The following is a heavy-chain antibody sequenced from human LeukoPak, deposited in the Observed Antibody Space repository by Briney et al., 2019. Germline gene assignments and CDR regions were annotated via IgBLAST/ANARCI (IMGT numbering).Heavy chain of an antibody. V-gene: IGHV3-15*01. CDR3: TSTCGRSGYDLGY. CDR1: GFPFSNAW. J-gene: IGHJ4*02. Sequence: PGGSLRLSCVGSGFPFSNAWMNWVRQAPGKGLEWVGRIKSKAIGAPTDYAAPVRGRLTISRDDSKNTLYLQMNSLKTEDTAVYYCTSTCGRSGYDLGYWGQGTLVTVST. D-gene: IGHD5-12*01. CDR2: IKSKAIGAPT.